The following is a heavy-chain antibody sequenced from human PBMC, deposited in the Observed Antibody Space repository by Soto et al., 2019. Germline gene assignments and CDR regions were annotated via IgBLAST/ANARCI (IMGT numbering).Heavy chain of an antibody. J-gene: IGHJ4*02. CDR3: ARDDFSDYAFGY. D-gene: IGHD4-17*01. CDR2: IYYSGST. CDR1: GGSISSYY. V-gene: IGHV4-59*01. Sequence: PSETLSLTCTVSGGSISSYYWSWIRQPPGKGLEWIGYIYYSGSTNYNPSLKSRVTISVDTSKNQFSLKLSSVTAADTAVYYCARDDFSDYAFGYWGQGTLVTVSS.